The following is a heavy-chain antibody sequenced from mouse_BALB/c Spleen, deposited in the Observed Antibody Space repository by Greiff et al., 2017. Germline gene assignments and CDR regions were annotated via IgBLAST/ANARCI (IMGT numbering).Heavy chain of an antibody. V-gene: IGHV1-5*01. CDR2: IYPGNSDT. CDR3: TRQVMITTAMDY. CDR1: GYSFTSYW. D-gene: IGHD2-4*01. Sequence: VQLKQPGAELVRPGASVKLSCTASGYSFTSYWMHWVEQRPGQGLEWIGAIYPGNSDTSYNQKFKGKAKLTAVTSASTAYMELSSLTNEDSAVYYCTRQVMITTAMDYWGQGTSVTVSS. J-gene: IGHJ4*01.